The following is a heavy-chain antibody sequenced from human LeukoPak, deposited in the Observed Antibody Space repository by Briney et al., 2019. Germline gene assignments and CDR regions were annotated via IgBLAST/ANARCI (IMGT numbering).Heavy chain of an antibody. J-gene: IGHJ4*02. D-gene: IGHD6-13*01. CDR1: GFTFSSYA. CDR2: ISGSGGST. CDR3: AKDPPYGPTYKSSSWGLVDY. Sequence: PGGSLRLSCAASGFTFSSYAMSWVRQAPGKGLEWVSAISGSGGSTYYADSVKGRFTISRDNSKNTLYLQMNSLRAEDTAEYYCAKDPPYGPTYKSSSWGLVDYWGQGTLVTVSS. V-gene: IGHV3-23*01.